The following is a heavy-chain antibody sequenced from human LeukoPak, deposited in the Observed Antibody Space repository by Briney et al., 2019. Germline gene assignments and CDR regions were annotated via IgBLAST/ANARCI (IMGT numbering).Heavy chain of an antibody. CDR2: INHSGST. Sequence: SEPLSLTCAVYGGSFSGYYWSWIRQPTGKGQEWIGEINHSGSTNYNPTLKSRVTISVDTSKNHFSLKLSSVTAADTAVYYCASQVRLERRYYYYYMDVWGKGTTVTVSS. CDR3: ASQVRLERRYYYYYMDV. J-gene: IGHJ6*03. CDR1: GGSFSGYY. V-gene: IGHV4-34*01. D-gene: IGHD1-1*01.